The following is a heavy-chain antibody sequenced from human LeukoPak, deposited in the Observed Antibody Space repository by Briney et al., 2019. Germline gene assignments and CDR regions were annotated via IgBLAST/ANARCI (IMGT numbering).Heavy chain of an antibody. J-gene: IGHJ3*01. CDR3: ASVYQLSGSCSYHFDF. D-gene: IGHD1-26*01. Sequence: PSETLSLTCAASGGSFSRYGLKWIWQPPGKGLEWIGYIYYSGITNYNPSLKSRVTISVDTYKNQFSLKLSSVTAADTDMSFCASVYQLSGSCSYHFDFWGQGTMVTVSS. V-gene: IGHV4-59*01. CDR1: GGSFSRYG. CDR2: IYYSGIT.